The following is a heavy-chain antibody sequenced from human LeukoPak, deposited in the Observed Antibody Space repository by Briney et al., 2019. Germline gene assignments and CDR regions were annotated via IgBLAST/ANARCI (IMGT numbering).Heavy chain of an antibody. J-gene: IGHJ4*02. CDR2: IYHSGST. D-gene: IGHD3-22*01. CDR3: AREESDYYDSSGHALGPDY. Sequence: SGTLSLTCAVSGGSISSSNWWSWVRQPPGKGLEWIGEIYHSGSTNYNPSLKSRVTISVDKSKNQFSLKLSSVTAADTAVYYCAREESDYYDSSGHALGPDYWGQGTLVTVSS. V-gene: IGHV4-4*02. CDR1: GGSISSSNW.